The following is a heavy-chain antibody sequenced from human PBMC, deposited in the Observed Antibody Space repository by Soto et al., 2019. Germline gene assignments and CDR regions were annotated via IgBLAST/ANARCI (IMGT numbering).Heavy chain of an antibody. CDR3: ARAAPPREYYYYAMDV. CDR1: GGTFSSYA. Sequence: SVKVSCKASGGTFSSYAINWVRQAPGQGLEWMGGIIPMLGAPKYAQKFLGRVTITADKSSSTAYMELAGLRSEDMAVYYCARAAPPREYYYYAMDVWGRGTTVTVSS. CDR2: IIPMLGAP. J-gene: IGHJ6*02. V-gene: IGHV1-69*06.